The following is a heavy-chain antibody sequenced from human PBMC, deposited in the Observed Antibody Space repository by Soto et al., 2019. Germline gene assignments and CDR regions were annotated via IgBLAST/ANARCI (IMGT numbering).Heavy chain of an antibody. CDR1: GFTFSSYS. Sequence: EVQLLESGGGLVQPGGSLRLSCAASGFTFSSYSMNWVRQAPGKGLEWVSTISGSTGNTYYADSVKGRFTISRDNSKNPLYLQMNSLRAEDTAVYYCAKDLGELLFDYFDYWGQGTLVTVSS. J-gene: IGHJ4*02. CDR3: AKDLGELLFDYFDY. V-gene: IGHV3-23*01. D-gene: IGHD3-10*01. CDR2: ISGSTGNT.